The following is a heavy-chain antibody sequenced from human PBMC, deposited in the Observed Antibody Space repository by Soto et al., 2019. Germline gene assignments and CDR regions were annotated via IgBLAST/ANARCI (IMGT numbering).Heavy chain of an antibody. CDR1: GGNISSSNW. V-gene: IGHV4-4*02. J-gene: IGHJ5*02. CDR3: ARLGYCSGGSCYLNWFDP. D-gene: IGHD2-15*01. CDR2: IYHSGST. Sequence: SEPLSLTCAVSGGNISSSNWWSWVRQHPGKGLEWIGEIYHSGSTNYNPSLKSRVTISVDKSKNQFSLKLSSVTAEDTAVYYCARLGYCSGGSCYLNWFDPWGQGTLVPGSS.